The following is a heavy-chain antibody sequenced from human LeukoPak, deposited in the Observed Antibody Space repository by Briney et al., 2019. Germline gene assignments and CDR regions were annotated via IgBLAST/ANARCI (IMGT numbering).Heavy chain of an antibody. V-gene: IGHV6-1*01. J-gene: IGHJ5*01. D-gene: IGHD3-10*01. CDR3: TGGGLVRGTLHWFDP. Sequence: SQTLSLTCAISGDSVSGGSAGWNWIRQFPSRGLEWLGRIYYRSKWYSDYAISLKSRITINPDTSRNQFSLQLNSVTHDDAAVYYCTGGGLVRGTLHWFDPWGQGTTVTVSS. CDR2: IYYRSKWYS. CDR1: GDSVSGGSAG.